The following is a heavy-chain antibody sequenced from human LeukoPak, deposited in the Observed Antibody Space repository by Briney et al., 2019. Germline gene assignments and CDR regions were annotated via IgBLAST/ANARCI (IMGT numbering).Heavy chain of an antibody. CDR3: ARGGGNSFLLVYAFDI. CDR2: IKQDGSEK. V-gene: IGHV3-7*01. Sequence: GGSLRLSCATSGFTFSSYWMSWVRQAPGKGLEWVANIKQDGSEKYYVDSVKGRFTISRDNAKNSLYLQMNSLRAEDTAVYSCARGGGNSFLLVYAFDIWGQGTMVTVSS. J-gene: IGHJ3*02. D-gene: IGHD4-23*01. CDR1: GFTFSSYW.